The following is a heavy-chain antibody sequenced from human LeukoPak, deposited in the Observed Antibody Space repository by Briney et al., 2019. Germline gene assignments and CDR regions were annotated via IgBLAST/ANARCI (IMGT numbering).Heavy chain of an antibody. CDR3: ARGIFDEGLD. J-gene: IGHJ4*02. V-gene: IGHV3-74*01. CDR1: GFTLSNYW. D-gene: IGHD3-9*01. Sequence: GGSLRLSCAASGFTLSNYWMHWVRQAPGKGPVWVSRINSDGSSTSYADSVKGRFNISRDNAKNTLYLQMSSLRAEDTVVYYCARGIFDEGLDWGQGTLVTVSS. CDR2: INSDGSST.